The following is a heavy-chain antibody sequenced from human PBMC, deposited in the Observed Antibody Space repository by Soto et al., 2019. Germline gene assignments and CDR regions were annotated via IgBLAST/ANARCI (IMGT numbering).Heavy chain of an antibody. CDR1: GGSFSGYY. CDR3: ARRRSLRYFDWTYYYYGMDV. CDR2: INHSGST. Sequence: SETLSLTCAVYGGSFSGYYWSWIRQPPGKGLEWIGEINHSGSTNYNPSLKSRVTISVDTSKNQFSLKLSSVTAADTAVYYCARRRSLRYFDWTYYYYGMDVWRQGTTVTVSS. V-gene: IGHV4-34*01. D-gene: IGHD3-9*01. J-gene: IGHJ6*02.